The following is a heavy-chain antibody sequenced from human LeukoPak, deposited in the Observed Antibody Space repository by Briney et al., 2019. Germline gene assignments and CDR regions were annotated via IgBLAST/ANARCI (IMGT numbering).Heavy chain of an antibody. CDR2: ISYSGST. V-gene: IGHV4-39*07. CDR3: ARESAPGGISHFDY. CDR1: GGSISTSSYY. D-gene: IGHD4-23*01. Sequence: SETLSLTCTVSGGSISTSSYYWGWIRQPPGKGLEWIGSISYSGSTHYNPSLKSRVTISVDTSKNQFSLKLNSVTAADTAVYYCARESAPGGISHFDYWGQGTLVTVSS. J-gene: IGHJ4*02.